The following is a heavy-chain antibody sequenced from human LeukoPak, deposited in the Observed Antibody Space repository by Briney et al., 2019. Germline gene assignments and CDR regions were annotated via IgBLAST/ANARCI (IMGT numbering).Heavy chain of an antibody. CDR1: GFTFSDYG. J-gene: IGHJ6*02. D-gene: IGHD6-13*01. CDR3: ARALYSGRLYGMDV. Sequence: GGSLRLSCAASGFTFSDYGMHWVRQAPGKGLGWVAVIWYDGIDKYYADSVKGRFTISRDNSKNTLYLEMNTLRAEDTAVYYCARALYSGRLYGMDVWGQGTTVTVSS. V-gene: IGHV3-33*01. CDR2: IWYDGIDK.